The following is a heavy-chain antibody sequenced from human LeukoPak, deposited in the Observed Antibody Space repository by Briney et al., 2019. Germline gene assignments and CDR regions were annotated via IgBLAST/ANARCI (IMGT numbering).Heavy chain of an antibody. J-gene: IGHJ4*02. CDR1: GGSISSSSYY. CDR3: ARQSGDRVWGSYRYSMDGLPYFDY. V-gene: IGHV4-39*01. Sequence: SETLSLTCTVSGGSISSSSYYWGWIRQPPGKGLEWIGSIYYSGSTYYNPSLKSRVTISVDTSKNQFSLKLSSVTAADTAVYYCARQSGDRVWGSYRYSMDGLPYFDYWGQGTLVTVSS. CDR2: IYYSGST. D-gene: IGHD3-16*02.